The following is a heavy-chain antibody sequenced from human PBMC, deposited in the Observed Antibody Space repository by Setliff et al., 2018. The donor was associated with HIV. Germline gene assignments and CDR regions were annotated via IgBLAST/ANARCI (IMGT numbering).Heavy chain of an antibody. V-gene: IGHV1-18*01. CDR2: IDCHYGKT. Sequence: GGSVKVSCKTSGYPFTSFGISWVRQVPGHGLEWMGWIDCHYGKTNYAQSFRDRVTLTTDTSTTTAYMELSGLRFNDTAVYFCARDHDDSPFVYWGQGTLVTVSS. J-gene: IGHJ4*02. CDR1: GYPFTSFG. D-gene: IGHD3-22*01. CDR3: ARDHDDSPFVY.